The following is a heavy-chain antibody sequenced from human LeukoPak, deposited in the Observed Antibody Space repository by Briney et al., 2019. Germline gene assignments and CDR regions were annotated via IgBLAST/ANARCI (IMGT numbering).Heavy chain of an antibody. D-gene: IGHD3-16*02. Sequence: ASVKAICKASGYTFTSYGISWVRQAPGQGNEWMGWISAYNGNTNYAQKLQGRVTMTTDTSTSTAYMELRSLRSDDTAVYYCARRAGSYLYYYYGMDVWGKGTTVTVSS. CDR2: ISAYNGNT. V-gene: IGHV1-18*04. CDR3: ARRAGSYLYYYYGMDV. CDR1: GYTFTSYG. J-gene: IGHJ6*04.